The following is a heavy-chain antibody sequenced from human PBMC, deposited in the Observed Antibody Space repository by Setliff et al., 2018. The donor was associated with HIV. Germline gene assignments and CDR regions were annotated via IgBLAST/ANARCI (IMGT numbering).Heavy chain of an antibody. CDR2: INHSRST. D-gene: IGHD4-4*01. Sequence: SETLSLTCAVYGGSLSGYYWTWIRQPPGKGLEWIGEINHSRSTNYNPSLKSRVTISIDTSKNQFSLKLSSVTAADTAMYYCARGRMATVLIRNWIDPWGQGSLVTVSS. J-gene: IGHJ5*02. CDR3: ARGRMATVLIRNWIDP. CDR1: GGSLSGYY. V-gene: IGHV4-34*01.